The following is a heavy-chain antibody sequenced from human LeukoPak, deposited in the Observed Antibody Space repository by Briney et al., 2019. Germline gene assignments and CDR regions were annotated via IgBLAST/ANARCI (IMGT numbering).Heavy chain of an antibody. Sequence: ASVKVSCKVSGYTLTELSMHWVRQAPGQGLEWMGIINPSGGSTSYAQKFQGRVTMTRDTSTSTVYMELSSLRSEDTAVYYCARVSDCGGDCFDYWGQGTLVTVSS. D-gene: IGHD2-21*01. V-gene: IGHV1-46*01. CDR2: INPSGGST. J-gene: IGHJ4*02. CDR1: GYTLTELS. CDR3: ARVSDCGGDCFDY.